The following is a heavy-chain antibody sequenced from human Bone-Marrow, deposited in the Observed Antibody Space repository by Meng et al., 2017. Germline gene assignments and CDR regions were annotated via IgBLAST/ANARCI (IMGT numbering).Heavy chain of an antibody. J-gene: IGHJ4*02. CDR2: INHRGST. Sequence: QLRLQQWGAGLLKPAETRSLSCGDYGGSFRGYFWAWIRQPPGKGLEWIGEINHRGSTNYNPSLKSRVTISVDTSKSQVSLNLSSVTAADTAVYYCARQKFSYGLGPPAYWGQGTLVTVSS. CDR3: ARQKFSYGLGPPAY. CDR1: GGSFRGYF. V-gene: IGHV4-34*01. D-gene: IGHD5-18*01.